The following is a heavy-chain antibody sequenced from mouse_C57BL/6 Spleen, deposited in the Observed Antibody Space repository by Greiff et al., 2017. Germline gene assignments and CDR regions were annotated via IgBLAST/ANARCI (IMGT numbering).Heavy chain of an antibody. CDR3: AREWGSLGWFAY. J-gene: IGHJ3*01. Sequence: EVKLMESEGGLVQPGSSMKLSCTASGFTFSDYYMAWVRQVPEKGLEWVANINSDGSSTYYLDSLKSRFIISRDNAKNILYLQMSSLKSEDTATYYCAREWGSLGWFAYWGQGTLVTVAA. CDR2: INSDGSST. CDR1: GFTFSDYY. D-gene: IGHD6-2*01. V-gene: IGHV5-16*01.